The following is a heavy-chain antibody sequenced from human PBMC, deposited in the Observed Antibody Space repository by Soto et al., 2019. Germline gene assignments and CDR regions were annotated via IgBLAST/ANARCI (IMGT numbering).Heavy chain of an antibody. CDR3: ARDPDGYSRGY. CDR2: ISYDGSNK. CDR1: GFTFSSYA. Sequence: GGSLRLSCAASGFTFSSYAMHWVRQAPGKGLEWVAVISYDGSNKYYADSVKGRFTISRDNSKNTLYLQMNSLGAEDTAVYYCARDPDGYSRGYWGQGTLVTVS. V-gene: IGHV3-30-3*01. J-gene: IGHJ4*02. D-gene: IGHD5-18*01.